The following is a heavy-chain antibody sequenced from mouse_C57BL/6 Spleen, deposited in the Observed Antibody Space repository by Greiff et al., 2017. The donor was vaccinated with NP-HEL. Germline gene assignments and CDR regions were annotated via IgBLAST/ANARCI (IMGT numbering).Heavy chain of an antibody. CDR3: ARSRGGTAYYYAMDY. Sequence: QVQLQQPGAELVMPGASVKLSCKASGYTFTSYWMHWVKQRPGQGLEWIGELDPSDSYTNYNQKFKGKSTLTVDKSSSTAYMQLSSLTSEDSAVYYCARSRGGTAYYYAMDYWGQGTSVTVSS. CDR1: GYTFTSYW. D-gene: IGHD3-3*01. J-gene: IGHJ4*01. V-gene: IGHV1-69*01. CDR2: LDPSDSYT.